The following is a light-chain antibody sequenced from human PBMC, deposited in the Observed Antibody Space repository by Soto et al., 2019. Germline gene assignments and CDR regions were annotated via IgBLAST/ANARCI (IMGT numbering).Light chain of an antibody. CDR1: QSVSGW. CDR3: QQYGASPFT. Sequence: MTQSPSTLSASVGDTVTVTCRASQSVSGWLAWYQQKPGRTPTLLIYGASTRATGIPDRFSATGSGTEFSLTISSVEPEDFAVYYCQQYGASPFTFGPGTRVEI. J-gene: IGKJ3*01. V-gene: IGKV3D-15*01. CDR2: GAS.